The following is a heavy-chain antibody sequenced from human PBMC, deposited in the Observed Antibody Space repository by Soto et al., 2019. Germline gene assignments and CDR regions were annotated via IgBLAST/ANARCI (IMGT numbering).Heavy chain of an antibody. CDR2: IQSSGST. J-gene: IGHJ4*02. CDR1: GGSITRYNHY. Sequence: QPQLQESGPGLVKPSETLSLTCAVSGGSITRYNHYWGWIRQSPGKGLEWIANIQSSGSTNYTPSLRGRDSISMETSKNQFSLRMNSVTAADTAVYFCARLGSSGWYQGSCLDYWGQGTLVTVSS. CDR3: ARLGSSGWYQGSCLDY. V-gene: IGHV4-39*01. D-gene: IGHD6-19*01.